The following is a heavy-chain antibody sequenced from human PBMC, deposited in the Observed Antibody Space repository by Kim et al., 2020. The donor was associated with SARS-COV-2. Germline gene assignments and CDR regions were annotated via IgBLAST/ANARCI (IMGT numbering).Heavy chain of an antibody. J-gene: IGHJ6*02. CDR1: GFTFSSYA. Sequence: GGSLRLSCAASGFTFSSYAMHWVRQAPGKGLEWVAVISYDGSNKYYADSVKGRFTISRDNSKNTLYLQMNSLRAEDTAVYYCARDPVVPAAIDDYYYGMDVWGQGTTVTVSS. D-gene: IGHD2-2*01. V-gene: IGHV3-30*04. CDR3: ARDPVVPAAIDDYYYGMDV. CDR2: ISYDGSNK.